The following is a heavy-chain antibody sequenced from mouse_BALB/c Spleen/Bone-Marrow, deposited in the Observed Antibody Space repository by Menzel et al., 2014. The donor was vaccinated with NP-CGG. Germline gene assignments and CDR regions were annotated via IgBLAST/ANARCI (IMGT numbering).Heavy chain of an antibody. CDR1: GYTLTSYY. V-gene: IGHV1S56*01. Sequence: VKLVESGPELVKPGASVRISCKASGYTLTSYYIHWVKQRPGQGLEWIGWIYPGNVNTKYNEKFKGKASLTADKSYGTAYMQLSSLTSDDSAVYFCATYDYWGQGTTLTVSS. CDR2: IYPGNVNT. J-gene: IGHJ2*01. CDR3: ATYDY.